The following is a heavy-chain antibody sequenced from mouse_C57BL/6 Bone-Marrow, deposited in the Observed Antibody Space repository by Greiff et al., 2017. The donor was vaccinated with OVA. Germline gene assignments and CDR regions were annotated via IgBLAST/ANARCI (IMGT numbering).Heavy chain of an antibody. V-gene: IGHV5-9*01. D-gene: IGHD2-3*01. Sequence: DVQLVESGGGLVKPGGSLKLSCAASGFTFSSYTMSWVRQTPGKRLEWVATISGGGGSTYYPDSVKGRFTISRDNTKNTLYLQMSSLRSEDTALYYCARHLYDGTRDYFDDWGKGTTLTVSS. CDR1: GFTFSSYT. CDR2: ISGGGGST. CDR3: ARHLYDGTRDYFDD. J-gene: IGHJ2*01.